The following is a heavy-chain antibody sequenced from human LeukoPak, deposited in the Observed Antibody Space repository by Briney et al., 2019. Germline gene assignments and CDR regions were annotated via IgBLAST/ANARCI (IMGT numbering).Heavy chain of an antibody. J-gene: IGHJ6*02. V-gene: IGHV3-43*02. CDR2: ISGDGGST. CDR1: GFSVEDDA. CDR3: ATPPRYGMHV. Sequence: VVSLRLSCSSSGFSVEDDASHWVRQAPGKGLEWVSLISGDGGSTYYADSVKGRFTISRDNSKTSLYLQMNSLRTEDTALYYSATPPRYGMHVWGQGTTVPVSS.